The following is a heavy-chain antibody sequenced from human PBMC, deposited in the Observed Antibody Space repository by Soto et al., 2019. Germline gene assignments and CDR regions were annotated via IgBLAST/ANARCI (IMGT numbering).Heavy chain of an antibody. Sequence: PGESLKISCKGSGYSFTSYWIGWVRQMPWKGLEWMGIIYPGDSDTRYSPSFQGQVTISADKSISTAYLQWSSLKASDTAMYYCARSRGDRGYYYDSSGYSPLGSGCYYGMDVWGQGTTVTVSS. J-gene: IGHJ6*02. CDR3: ARSRGDRGYYYDSSGYSPLGSGCYYGMDV. CDR2: IYPGDSDT. V-gene: IGHV5-51*01. CDR1: GYSFTSYW. D-gene: IGHD3-22*01.